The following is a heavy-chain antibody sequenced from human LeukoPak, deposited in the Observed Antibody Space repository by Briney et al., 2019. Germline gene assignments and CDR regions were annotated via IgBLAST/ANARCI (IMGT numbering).Heavy chain of an antibody. V-gene: IGHV3-30*04. CDR2: ISYDGSNK. Sequence: GGSLRLSCAASGFTFSSYAMHWVRQAPGKGLEWVAVISYDGSNKYYADSVKGRFTISRDNSKNTLYLQLNSLRADDTAVYYCAKGTGVVVPAGIVRYFDYWGQGTLVTVSS. CDR3: AKGTGVVVPAGIVRYFDY. J-gene: IGHJ4*02. CDR1: GFTFSSYA. D-gene: IGHD2-2*01.